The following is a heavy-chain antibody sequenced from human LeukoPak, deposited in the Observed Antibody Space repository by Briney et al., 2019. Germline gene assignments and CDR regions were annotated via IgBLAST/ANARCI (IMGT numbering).Heavy chain of an antibody. CDR3: ARDTTLYYYDSSGLMAPFDY. CDR1: GYTFSDYY. CDR2: INPDSGDT. Sequence: ASVKVSCKASGYTFSDYYMHRVRQAPGQGLQWMGWINPDSGDTKYAQKFQGRVTMTRDTSISTAYMELSRLRSDDTAVYYCARDTTLYYYDSSGLMAPFDYWGQGTLVTVSS. J-gene: IGHJ4*02. V-gene: IGHV1-2*02. D-gene: IGHD3-22*01.